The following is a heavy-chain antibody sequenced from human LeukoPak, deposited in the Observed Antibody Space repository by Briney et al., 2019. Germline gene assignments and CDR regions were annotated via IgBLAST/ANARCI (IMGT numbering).Heavy chain of an antibody. CDR1: GFTFSSYA. D-gene: IGHD3-22*01. CDR2: ISGSGGST. Sequence: GSLRLSCAASGFTFSSYAMSWVRQAPGKGLEWVSAISGSGGSTYYADSVKGRFTISRDNSKNTLYLQMNSLRAEDTAVYYCARASMIVVVITSLDYWGQGTLVTVSS. J-gene: IGHJ4*02. CDR3: ARASMIVVVITSLDY. V-gene: IGHV3-23*01.